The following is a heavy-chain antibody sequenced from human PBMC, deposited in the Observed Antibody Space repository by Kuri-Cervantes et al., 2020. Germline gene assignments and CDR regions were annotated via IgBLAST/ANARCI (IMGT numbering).Heavy chain of an antibody. D-gene: IGHD2-2*01. Sequence: GESLKISCAASGFTFTSYWMSWVRQAPGKGLEWVSAMSGTGGSTYYADSVKGRFTISRDNSKNTLYLQMNSVRAEDAAVYYCAKGWGYCSSASCYGEYYYYMDVWGKGTTITVSS. V-gene: IGHV3-23*01. CDR2: MSGTGGST. J-gene: IGHJ6*03. CDR3: AKGWGYCSSASCYGEYYYYMDV. CDR1: GFTFTSYW.